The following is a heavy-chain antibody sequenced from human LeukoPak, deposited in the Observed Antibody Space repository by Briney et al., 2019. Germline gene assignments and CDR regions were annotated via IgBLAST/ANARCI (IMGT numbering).Heavy chain of an antibody. V-gene: IGHV3-21*01. CDR1: GFTSSSYS. Sequence: GGSLRLSCAASGFTSSSYSMNWVRQAPGKGLEWVSSISSSSSYIYYADSVKGRFTISRDNAKNSLYLQMNSLRAEDTAVYYCARDRDGNVPNDWGQGTLVTVSS. CDR3: ARDRDGNVPND. J-gene: IGHJ4*02. D-gene: IGHD5-24*01. CDR2: ISSSSSYI.